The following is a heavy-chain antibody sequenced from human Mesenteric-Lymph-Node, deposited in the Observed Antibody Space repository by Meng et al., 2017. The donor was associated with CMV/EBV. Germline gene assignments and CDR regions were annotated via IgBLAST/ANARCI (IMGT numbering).Heavy chain of an antibody. CDR3: ARRGHV. CDR2: ILVDGVTT. D-gene: IGHD2-21*02. J-gene: IGHJ4*02. Sequence: GESLKISCVAAEITFRNYAMDWVRQAPGKGLEWVSAILVDGVTTYYADSVKGRFTISRDFSKNTLYLQMNSLRVEDTAVYFCARRGHVWGQGTLVTVSS. V-gene: IGHV3-23*01. CDR1: EITFRNYA.